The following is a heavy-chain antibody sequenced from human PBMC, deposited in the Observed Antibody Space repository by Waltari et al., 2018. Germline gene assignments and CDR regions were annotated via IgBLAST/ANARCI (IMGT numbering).Heavy chain of an antibody. Sequence: EVQLVETGGGLIQPGGSLRLSCAASGFTVSSNYMSWVRQAPGKGLEWVSVIYSGGSTYYADSVKGRCTISRDNSKNTLYLQMNSLRGEDTAVYYCARVGKDTAWMDYWGQGTLVTVSS. CDR3: ARVGKDTAWMDY. D-gene: IGHD5-18*01. J-gene: IGHJ4*02. V-gene: IGHV3-53*02. CDR1: GFTVSSNY. CDR2: IYSGGST.